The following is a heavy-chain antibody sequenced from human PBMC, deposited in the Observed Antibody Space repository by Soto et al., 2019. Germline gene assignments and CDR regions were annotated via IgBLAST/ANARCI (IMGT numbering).Heavy chain of an antibody. CDR3: ARGQRFSDWFDP. J-gene: IGHJ5*02. V-gene: IGHV4-4*07. CDR2: IYSSGST. D-gene: IGHD3-3*01. CDR1: GGTLSGYY. Sequence: SETLSLTCTVTGGTLSGYYWTWIRQSAGGGLEWIGRIYSSGSTNYNPSFKSRVTISLDTSMSHFSLRLRSVSAADTAVYYCARGQRFSDWFDPWGQGTLVTVSS.